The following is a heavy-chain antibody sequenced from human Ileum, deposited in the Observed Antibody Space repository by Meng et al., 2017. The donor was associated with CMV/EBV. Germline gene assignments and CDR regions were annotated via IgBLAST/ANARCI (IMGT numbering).Heavy chain of an antibody. V-gene: IGHV3-74*01. CDR3: ARGTRRDNTMVTLFDP. D-gene: IGHD3-10*01. CDR1: GFTFTDYW. CDR2: IHSDGNGV. J-gene: IGHJ5*02. Sequence: GGSRRLSCAASGFTFTDYWMHWVRQSPGKGLVWVSRIHSDGNGVSYADSVKGRFTISRDNAKDTLYLQMNSLRAEDTALYYCARGTRRDNTMVTLFDPWGQGTLVTVSS.